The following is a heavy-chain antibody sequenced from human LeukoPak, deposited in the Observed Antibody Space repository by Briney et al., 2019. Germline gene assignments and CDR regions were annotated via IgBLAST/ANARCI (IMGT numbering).Heavy chain of an antibody. J-gene: IGHJ4*02. Sequence: PSETLSLTCTVSGGSISSGSYYWSWIRQPAGKGLEWIGRIYTSGSTNYNPSLKSRVTISVDTSKNQFSLKLSSVTAADTAVYYCARENYYDSSGHYYYFDYWGQGTLVTVSS. V-gene: IGHV4-61*02. D-gene: IGHD3-22*01. CDR1: GGSISSGSYY. CDR2: IYTSGST. CDR3: ARENYYDSSGHYYYFDY.